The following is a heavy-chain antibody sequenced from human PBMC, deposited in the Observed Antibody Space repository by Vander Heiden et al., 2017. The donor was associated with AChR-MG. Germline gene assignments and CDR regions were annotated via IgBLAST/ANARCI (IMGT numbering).Heavy chain of an antibody. V-gene: IGHV3-30*18. CDR3: AKEAGSGSYAYFDY. J-gene: IGHJ4*02. CDR2: ISYDGSNK. D-gene: IGHD1-26*01. CDR1: GFTFSSYG. Sequence: QVQLVESGGGVVQPGRSLRLSCAASGFTFSSYGMHWVRQAPGKGLEWVAVISYDGSNKYYADSVKGRFTISRDNSKNTLYLQMNGLRAEDTAVYYCAKEAGSGSYAYFDYWGQGTLVTVSS.